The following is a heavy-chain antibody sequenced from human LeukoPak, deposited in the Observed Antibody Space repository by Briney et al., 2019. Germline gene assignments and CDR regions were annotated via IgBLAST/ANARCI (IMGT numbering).Heavy chain of an antibody. CDR3: AKRITMIVVVILAFDI. CDR1: GFTFSSYG. J-gene: IGHJ3*02. D-gene: IGHD3-22*01. Sequence: GGSQRLSCAASGFTFSSYGMSWVRQAPGKGLEWVSAISGSGGSTYYADSVKGRFTISRDNSKNTLYLQMNSLRAEDTAVYYRAKRITMIVVVILAFDIWGQGTMVTVSS. CDR2: ISGSGGST. V-gene: IGHV3-23*01.